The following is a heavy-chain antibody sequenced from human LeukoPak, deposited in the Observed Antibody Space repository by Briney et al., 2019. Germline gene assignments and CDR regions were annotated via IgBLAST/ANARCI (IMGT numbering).Heavy chain of an antibody. V-gene: IGHV3-11*04. J-gene: IGHJ6*02. CDR2: ISSSGSTI. CDR1: GFTFSDYY. D-gene: IGHD2-15*01. Sequence: PGGSLRLSCAASGFTFSDYYMSWIRQAPGKGLEWVSYISSSGSTIYYADSVKGRFTISRDNAKNSLYLQMNSLRAEDTAVYYCAKDMGAQQPIFYGMDVWGQGTTVTVSS. CDR3: AKDMGAQQPIFYGMDV.